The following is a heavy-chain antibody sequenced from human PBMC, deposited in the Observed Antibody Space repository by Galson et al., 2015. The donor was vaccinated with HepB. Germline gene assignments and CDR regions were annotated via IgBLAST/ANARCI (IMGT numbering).Heavy chain of an antibody. V-gene: IGHV1-69*01. D-gene: IGHD3-10*01. CDR1: GGTFSSYA. CDR3: ARSITMVQGEVYYMDV. J-gene: IGHJ6*03. Sequence: SCKASGGTFSSYAISWVRQAPGQGLEWMGGIIPIFGTANYAQKFQGRVTITADESTSTAYMELSSLRSEDTAVYYCARSITMVQGEVYYMDVWGKGTTVTVSS. CDR2: IIPIFGTA.